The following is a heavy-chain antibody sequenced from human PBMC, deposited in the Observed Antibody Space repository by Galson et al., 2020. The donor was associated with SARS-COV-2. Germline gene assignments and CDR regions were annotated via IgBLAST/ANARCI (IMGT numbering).Heavy chain of an antibody. CDR2: INHSGST. Sequence: SETLSLTCAVYGGSFSGYYWSWIRQPPGKGLEWIGEINHSGSTNYNPSLKSRVTISVDTSKNQFSLKLSSVTAADTAVYYCARGLVECLGSYYYGMDVWGQGTTVTVSS. J-gene: IGHJ6*02. V-gene: IGHV4-34*01. D-gene: IGHD3-3*01. CDR1: GGSFSGYY. CDR3: ARGLVECLGSYYYGMDV.